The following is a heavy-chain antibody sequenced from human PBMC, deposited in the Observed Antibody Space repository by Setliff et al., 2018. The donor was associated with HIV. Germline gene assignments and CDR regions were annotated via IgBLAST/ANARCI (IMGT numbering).Heavy chain of an antibody. Sequence: SETLSLTCAVYGESFSGYYWNWIRQPPGKGLEWVAEINHSGSTKYNPSLKSRVTISADTSKNQFSLRLTSVTAADTAVYYCAGGPGTTSIDYWAQGTLVTVPS. CDR1: GESFSGYY. D-gene: IGHD1-26*01. J-gene: IGHJ4*02. CDR3: AGGPGTTSIDY. V-gene: IGHV4-34*01. CDR2: INHSGST.